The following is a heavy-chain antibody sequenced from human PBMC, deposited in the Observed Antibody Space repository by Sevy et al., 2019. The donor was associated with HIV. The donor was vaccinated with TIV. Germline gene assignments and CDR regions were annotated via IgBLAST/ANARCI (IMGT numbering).Heavy chain of an antibody. J-gene: IGHJ4*02. CDR2: VYYSGNT. Sequence: SETLSLTCTVSGGSISSSSYYWGWIRQPPGKGLEWIGSVYYSGNTYYNPSLKIRVTISVDTSKNPFSLKLNSVTAADTAVYYCAINPPSEWLNSFEVWGQGTLVTVSS. CDR1: GGSISSSSYY. D-gene: IGHD6-19*01. CDR3: AINPPSEWLNSFEV. V-gene: IGHV4-39*01.